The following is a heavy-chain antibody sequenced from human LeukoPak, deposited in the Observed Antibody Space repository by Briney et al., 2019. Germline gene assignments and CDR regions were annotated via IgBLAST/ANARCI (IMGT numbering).Heavy chain of an antibody. D-gene: IGHD3-16*01. CDR3: ARQGFGSSYFDY. CDR2: IYYSGNT. J-gene: IGHJ4*02. Sequence: SETLSLTCTVSGGSISSSSYYWGWIRQPPGKGLECIGSIYYSGNTYYNPSLKSRVTISVDTSRKQFSLKLNSVTAADTAVYYCARQGFGSSYFDYWGQGTLVTVSS. CDR1: GGSISSSSYY. V-gene: IGHV4-39*07.